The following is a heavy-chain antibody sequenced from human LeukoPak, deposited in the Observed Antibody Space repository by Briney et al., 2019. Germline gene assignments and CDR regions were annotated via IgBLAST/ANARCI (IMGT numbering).Heavy chain of an antibody. CDR2: IYYSGST. Sequence: PSETLSLTCTVSGGSISSGGYYWSWIRQHPGKGLEWIGYIYYSGSTYYNPSLKSRVTISADTSKNQFSLKLSSVTAADTAVYYCARGGSVRDGYNYIDYWGQGTLVTVSS. D-gene: IGHD5-24*01. CDR3: ARGGSVRDGYNYIDY. J-gene: IGHJ4*02. CDR1: GGSISSGGYY. V-gene: IGHV4-31*03.